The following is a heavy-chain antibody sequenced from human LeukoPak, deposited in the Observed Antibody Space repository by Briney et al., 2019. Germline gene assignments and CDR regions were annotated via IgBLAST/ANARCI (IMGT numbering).Heavy chain of an antibody. CDR2: IDQDGSEK. CDR3: AKTSVVSEWLFDY. D-gene: IGHD3-3*01. CDR1: GFTFSSYW. V-gene: IGHV3-7*03. Sequence: GGSLRLSCAASGFTFSSYWVTWVRQAPGKGLEWVANIDQDGSEKNYVDSVKGRFSISRDNAKNSLYLQMNSLRAEDTALYYCAKTSVVSEWLFDYWGQGTLVTVSS. J-gene: IGHJ4*02.